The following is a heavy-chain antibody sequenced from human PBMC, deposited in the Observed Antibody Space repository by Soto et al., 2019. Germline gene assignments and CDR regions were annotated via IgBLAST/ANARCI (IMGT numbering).Heavy chain of an antibody. CDR1: GFTFSGSA. CDR3: TRHRDYYDSSGYSDA. V-gene: IGHV3-73*01. J-gene: IGHJ6*02. D-gene: IGHD3-22*01. CDR2: IRSKANSYAT. Sequence: PGGSLRLSCAASGFTFSGSAMHWVRQASGKGLVWVGRIRSKANSYATAYAASVKGRFTISRDDSKNTAYLQMNSLKTEDTAVYYCTRHRDYYDSSGYSDAWGQGTTVTVSS.